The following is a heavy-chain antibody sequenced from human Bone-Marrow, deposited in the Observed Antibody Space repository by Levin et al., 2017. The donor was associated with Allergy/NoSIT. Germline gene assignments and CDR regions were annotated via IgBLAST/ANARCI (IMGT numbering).Heavy chain of an antibody. Sequence: PGGSLRLSCAASGFTFSSYGMHWVRQAPGKGLEWVAVIWYDGSNKYYADSVKGRFTISRDNSKNTLYLQMNSLRAEDTAVYYCARDLHGGGGGENFDYWGQGTLVTVSS. V-gene: IGHV3-33*01. CDR3: ARDLHGGGGGENFDY. J-gene: IGHJ4*02. D-gene: IGHD3-16*01. CDR1: GFTFSSYG. CDR2: IWYDGSNK.